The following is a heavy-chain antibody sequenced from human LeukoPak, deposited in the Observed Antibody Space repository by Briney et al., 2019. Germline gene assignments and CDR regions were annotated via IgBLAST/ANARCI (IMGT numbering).Heavy chain of an antibody. V-gene: IGHV3-7*01. Sequence: GGSLRLSCVASGFTFSSRDWMTWVRQAPGRGLEWVANINADGSEKFYVDSMKGRFSISRDNAENSVSLQMSSLRGEDTAVYYCARESRGYNILTGYYTQLDYWGQGTRVTVSS. CDR3: ARESRGYNILTGYYTQLDY. CDR2: INADGSEK. J-gene: IGHJ4*02. D-gene: IGHD3-9*01. CDR1: GFTFSSRDW.